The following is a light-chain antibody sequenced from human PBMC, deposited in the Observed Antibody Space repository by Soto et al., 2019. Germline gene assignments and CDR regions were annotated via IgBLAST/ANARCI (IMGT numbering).Light chain of an antibody. CDR2: SAS. Sequence: DIQMTQSPSAVSASVGSTVTSTCRSSPDINSRSTWCQRKPGNAPKIRIHSASTLESGVPSRCSGGGSGTEFNFTISSLQREDSATYYCQESYTTPLTFGGGTKVDI. V-gene: IGKV1-12*01. J-gene: IGKJ4*01. CDR3: QESYTTPLT. CDR1: PDINSR.